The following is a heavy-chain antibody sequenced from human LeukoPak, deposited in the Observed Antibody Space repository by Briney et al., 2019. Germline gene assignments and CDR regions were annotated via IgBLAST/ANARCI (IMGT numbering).Heavy chain of an antibody. CDR1: GYTFTRFS. CDR2: ANAYNGKT. Sequence: GASVKVSCKVSGYTFTRFSFSGGRRAPGAGLGWGGRANAYNGKTEYSQKFQGRVTMTRETSSSTLHLELRSLGYDDTAVYFCARDTPQHLKRFDDWGQGTLVSVSS. CDR3: ARDTPQHLKRFDD. J-gene: IGHJ4*02. D-gene: IGHD6-13*01. V-gene: IGHV1-18*01.